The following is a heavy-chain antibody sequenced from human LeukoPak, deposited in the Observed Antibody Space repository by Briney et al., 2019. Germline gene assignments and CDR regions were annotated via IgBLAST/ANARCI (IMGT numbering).Heavy chain of an antibody. D-gene: IGHD3-10*01. CDR2: IWYDGSDK. CDR3: ARGRVVIPEGPDY. Sequence: PGGSLRLSCAASGFTFTSYGMHWVRQAPGKGLEWVAVIWYDGSDKFYADSVKGRFTISRDNSKKMLYLQMNRLRAEDTAVYYCARGRVVIPEGPDYWGQGTLVTVSS. V-gene: IGHV3-33*01. CDR1: GFTFTSYG. J-gene: IGHJ4*02.